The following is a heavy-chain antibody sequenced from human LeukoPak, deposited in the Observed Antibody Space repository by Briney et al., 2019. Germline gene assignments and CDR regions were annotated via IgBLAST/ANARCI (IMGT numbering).Heavy chain of an antibody. Sequence: GGSLRLSCVASGFTFSSYWMSWVRQAPGKGLEWVANIKEDGNEKYYVDSVKGRFTISRDNAKNSLYLQMNSLRAEDTAVYYCARARTRYSGSYGGAFDIWGQGTMVTVSS. CDR2: IKEDGNEK. J-gene: IGHJ3*02. CDR3: ARARTRYSGSYGGAFDI. V-gene: IGHV3-7*01. D-gene: IGHD1-26*01. CDR1: GFTFSSYW.